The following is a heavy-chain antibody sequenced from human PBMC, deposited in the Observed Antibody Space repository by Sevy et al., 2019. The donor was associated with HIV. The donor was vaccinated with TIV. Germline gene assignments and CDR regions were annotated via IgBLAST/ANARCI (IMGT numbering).Heavy chain of an antibody. Sequence: GGSLRLSCAASGFIFSRDWMTWVRQAPGKGLEWVAKIKADGSETYSVDSVKGRFSISRDNAKNALYLQMNSLRAEDTAVYYCARGANNLYNWGQGTLVTVSS. D-gene: IGHD3-10*01. V-gene: IGHV3-7*01. CDR1: GFIFSRDW. CDR2: IKADGSET. J-gene: IGHJ4*02. CDR3: ARGANNLYN.